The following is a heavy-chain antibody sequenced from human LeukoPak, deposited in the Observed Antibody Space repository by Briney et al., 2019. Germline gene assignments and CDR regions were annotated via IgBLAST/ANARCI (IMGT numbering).Heavy chain of an antibody. CDR3: AKSYYYDSSPDDAFDI. V-gene: IGHV3-21*01. CDR1: GFTFTSYS. J-gene: IGHJ3*02. Sequence: PGGSLRLSCAASGFTFTSYSMNWVRQAPGKGLEWVSSISSSSNYIYYADSVKGRFTISRDNAKNTLYLQMNSLRAEDTAVYYCAKSYYYDSSPDDAFDIWGQGTMVTVSS. CDR2: ISSSSNYI. D-gene: IGHD3-22*01.